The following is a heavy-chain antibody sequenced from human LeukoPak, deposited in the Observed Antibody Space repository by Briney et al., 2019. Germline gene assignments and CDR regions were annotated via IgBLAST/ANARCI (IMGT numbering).Heavy chain of an antibody. V-gene: IGHV3-30*03. D-gene: IGHD3-10*01. CDR3: ARAAQSYYYGSGSHDAFDI. J-gene: IGHJ3*02. Sequence: GGSLRLSCAASGFTFSSYGMHWVRQAPGKGLEWVAVISYDGSNKYYADSVKGRFTISRDNSKNTLYLQMNSLRAEDTAVYYCARAAQSYYYGSGSHDAFDIWGQGTMVTVSS. CDR1: GFTFSSYG. CDR2: ISYDGSNK.